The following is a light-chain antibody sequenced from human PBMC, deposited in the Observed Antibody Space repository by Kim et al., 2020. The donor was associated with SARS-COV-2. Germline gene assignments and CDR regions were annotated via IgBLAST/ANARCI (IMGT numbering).Light chain of an antibody. Sequence: SASVGDRVTITCRASQSISIWLAWYQQKPGTAPKLLIYKASTLGSGAPSRFSGSGSGTEFTLAISSLQPDDFATYYCQQYITYPYTFGQGTKLEIK. CDR1: QSISIW. CDR2: KAS. CDR3: QQYITYPYT. V-gene: IGKV1-5*03. J-gene: IGKJ2*01.